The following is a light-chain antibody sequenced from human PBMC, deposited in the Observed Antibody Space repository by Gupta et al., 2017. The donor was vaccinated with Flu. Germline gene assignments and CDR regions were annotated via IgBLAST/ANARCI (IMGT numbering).Light chain of an antibody. V-gene: IGKV3-20*01. CDR2: TSS. CDR3: QHNASSPTT. J-gene: IGKJ1*01. CDR1: QGVSSNY. Sequence: ERVTISCRASQGVSSNYVACYQQKPSQATSLLYYTSSLRGAVTSGRCSGGGSRKDFTITSSRLEEEDVAVYYRQHNASSPTTFGQGTKVDI.